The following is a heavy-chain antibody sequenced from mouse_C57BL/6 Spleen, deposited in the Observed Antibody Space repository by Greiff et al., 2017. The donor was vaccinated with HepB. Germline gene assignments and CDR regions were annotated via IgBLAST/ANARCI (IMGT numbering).Heavy chain of an antibody. V-gene: IGHV1-80*01. CDR3: ARSEAQAKGSTFAY. CDR2: IYPGDGDT. D-gene: IGHD3-2*02. Sequence: QVHVKQSGAELVKPGASVKISCKASGYAFSSYWMNWVKQRPGKGLEWIGQIYPGDGDTNYNGKFKGKATLTADKSSSTAYMQLSSLTSEDSAVYFCARSEAQAKGSTFAYWGQGTLVTVSA. CDR1: GYAFSSYW. J-gene: IGHJ3*01.